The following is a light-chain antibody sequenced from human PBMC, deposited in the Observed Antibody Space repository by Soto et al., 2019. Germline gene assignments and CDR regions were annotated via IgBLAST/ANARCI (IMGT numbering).Light chain of an antibody. CDR2: GAS. Sequence: EIVLTQSPGTLSLSPGERATLSCRASQSVSNNYLARYQQKPGQAPRLLIYGASNRATGIPARFGGSGSGTDFTLTISSLEPEDFAVYYCQQRNDWPLTFGGGTKVDIK. CDR3: QQRNDWPLT. CDR1: QSVSNNY. J-gene: IGKJ4*01. V-gene: IGKV3-11*01.